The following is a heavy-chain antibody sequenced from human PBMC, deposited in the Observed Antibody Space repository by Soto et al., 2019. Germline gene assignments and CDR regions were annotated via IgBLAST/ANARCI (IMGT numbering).Heavy chain of an antibody. CDR3: ARTDIVTTNCFDP. J-gene: IGHJ5*02. CDR1: GESFIGYY. Sequence: QVHLQQWGAGLLKPSATLALTCAVYGESFIGYYWTWIRQPPGKGLEWIGEINHRGSANYNPSLKSRVTISVDTSNNQFSLKLSSVTAADTSVYYCARTDIVTTNCFDPWGQGTLVTVSS. V-gene: IGHV4-34*02. CDR2: INHRGSA. D-gene: IGHD5-12*01.